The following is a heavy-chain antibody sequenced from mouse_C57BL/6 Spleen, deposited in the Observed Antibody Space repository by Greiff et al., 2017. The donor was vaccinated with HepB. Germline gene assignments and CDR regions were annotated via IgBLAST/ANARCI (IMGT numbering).Heavy chain of an antibody. V-gene: IGHV1-81*01. CDR1: GYTFTSYG. Sequence: VKLMESGAELARPGASVKLSCKASGYTFTSYGISWVKQRTGQGLEWIGEIYPRSGNTYYNEKFKGKATLTADKSSSTAYMELRSLTSEDSAVYFCARRDGNYDYWGQGTTLTVSS. CDR2: IYPRSGNT. D-gene: IGHD2-1*01. CDR3: ARRDGNYDY. J-gene: IGHJ2*01.